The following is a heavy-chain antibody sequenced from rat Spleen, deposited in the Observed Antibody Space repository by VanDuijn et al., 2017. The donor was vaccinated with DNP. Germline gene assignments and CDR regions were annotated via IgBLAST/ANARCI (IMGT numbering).Heavy chain of an antibody. Sequence: EVQLVESGGGLVQPGRSLKLSCAVSRITFSNYGMAWVRQAPTKGLEWVATISYDGSSTYYRDSVKGRFTISRDNAKSTLYLQMDSLRSEDTATYYCAGRPPPTRGPFDYWGQGVTVTVSS. D-gene: IGHD1-4*01. V-gene: IGHV5-29*01. CDR3: AGRPPPTRGPFDY. CDR1: RITFSNYG. CDR2: ISYDGSST. J-gene: IGHJ2*01.